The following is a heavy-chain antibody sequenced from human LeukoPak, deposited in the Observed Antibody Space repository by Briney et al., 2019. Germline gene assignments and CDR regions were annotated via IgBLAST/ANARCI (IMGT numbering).Heavy chain of an antibody. V-gene: IGHV3-7*03. CDR3: SRCEYNYGWAYFDY. D-gene: IGHD5-18*01. J-gene: IGHJ4*02. CDR2: IKEDGSDI. CDR1: GFTFSSYW. Sequence: PGGSLRLSCAASGFTFSSYWMSWVRQAPGKGLEWVANIKEDGSDIYYVDSVKGRFTISRDNAKNSLYLETNSLRGEDTALYYCSRCEYNYGWAYFDYWGQGTLVTVSS.